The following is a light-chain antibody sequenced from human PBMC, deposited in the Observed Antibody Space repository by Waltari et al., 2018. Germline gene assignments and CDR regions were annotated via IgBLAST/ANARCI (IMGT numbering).Light chain of an antibody. CDR3: KSYTGTGSWV. V-gene: IGLV2-14*03. CDR1: KSDVGFYNY. Sequence: QSALTQPASVSGSPGQSIPISCTGTKSDVGFYNYFSWYQQHPGKAPKVIIYDVSQRPSGISNRFSGSKSGNTASLIISGLQADDEADYYCKSYTGTGSWVFGGGTKLTVL. CDR2: DVS. J-gene: IGLJ3*02.